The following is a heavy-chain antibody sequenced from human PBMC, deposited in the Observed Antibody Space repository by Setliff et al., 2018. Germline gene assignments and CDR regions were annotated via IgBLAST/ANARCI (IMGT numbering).Heavy chain of an antibody. CDR3: ARDGGEY. J-gene: IGHJ4*02. Sequence: GGSLRLSCAASGFTFSSYSMNWVRQAPGKGLEWLSYISSSSTTIYYADSVKGRFTVSRDNAKNSLYLQMNSLRAEDTAVYYCARDGGEYWGQGTLVTVSS. CDR1: GFTFSSYS. V-gene: IGHV3-48*01. CDR2: ISSSSTTI. D-gene: IGHD3-16*01.